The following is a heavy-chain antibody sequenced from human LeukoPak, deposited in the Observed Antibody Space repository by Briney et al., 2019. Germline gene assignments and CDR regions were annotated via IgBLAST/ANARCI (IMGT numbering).Heavy chain of an antibody. CDR1: GFTFSSYA. D-gene: IGHD3/OR15-3a*01. Sequence: GGSLRLSCAASGFTFSSYAMSWVRQAPGKGLEWVSAISGGGSGTYYADSVKGRFTLSRDNSKNTLYLQMNSLRAEDTAVYYCAKKLSAFGTFDYWGQGTLVTVS. V-gene: IGHV3-23*01. CDR3: AKKLSAFGTFDY. J-gene: IGHJ4*02. CDR2: ISGGGSGT.